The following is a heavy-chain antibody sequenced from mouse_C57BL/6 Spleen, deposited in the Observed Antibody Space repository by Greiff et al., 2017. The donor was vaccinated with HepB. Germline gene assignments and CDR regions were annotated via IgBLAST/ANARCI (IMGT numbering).Heavy chain of an antibody. Sequence: QVQLQQPGAELVKPGASVKMSCKASGYTFTSYWITWVKQRPGQGLEWIGGIYPGSGSTNYNEKFKSKATLTVDTSSSTAYMQLSSLTSEDSAVYYCARRGGTYYGSSYLDYWGQGTTLTVSS. CDR1: GYTFTSYW. CDR3: ARRGGTYYGSSYLDY. D-gene: IGHD1-1*01. CDR2: IYPGSGST. J-gene: IGHJ2*01. V-gene: IGHV1-55*01.